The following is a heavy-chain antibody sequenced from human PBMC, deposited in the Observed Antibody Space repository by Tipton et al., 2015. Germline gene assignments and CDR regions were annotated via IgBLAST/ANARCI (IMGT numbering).Heavy chain of an antibody. CDR2: IYHSGST. Sequence: TLSLTCDVFGGSISSRNWWSWVRQSPGKGLEWIGEIYHSGSTNYSPSLKSRVIVSVDKSNNRFSLRLTSLTAADTAVYFCACGSPRGQLDYWGQGTLVTVSS. V-gene: IGHV4-4*01. D-gene: IGHD3-10*01. CDR3: ACGSPRGQLDY. CDR1: GGSISSRNW. J-gene: IGHJ4*02.